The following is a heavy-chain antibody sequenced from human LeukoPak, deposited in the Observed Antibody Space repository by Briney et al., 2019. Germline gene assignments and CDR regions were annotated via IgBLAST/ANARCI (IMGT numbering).Heavy chain of an antibody. D-gene: IGHD3-3*01. CDR1: GGSFSGYY. CDR2: INQSGST. V-gene: IGHV4-34*01. Sequence: SETLSLTCALYGGSFSGYYWSWIRQPPEKVLEWIGEINQSGSTNYNPPLKSRVPISVDTSKKQFSLKLSSAAAADTAVYYCARGRTIFGVVTHYYYYYMDVWGKGTTVTVSS. J-gene: IGHJ6*03. CDR3: ARGRTIFGVVTHYYYYYMDV.